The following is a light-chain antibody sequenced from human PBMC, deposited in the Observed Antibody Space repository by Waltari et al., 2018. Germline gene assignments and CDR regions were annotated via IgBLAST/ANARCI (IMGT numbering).Light chain of an antibody. Sequence: QVVLTQSPSASASLGASVKLTCTPSRGYGHFAIASHPHQPKTGPRYLMKLNSNCSHSKGDGIPDRFSGSSSGAERYLTISSLQSEDEADYYCQTWGTGTYWMFGGGTKLTVL. V-gene: IGLV4-69*01. CDR3: QTWGTGTYWM. J-gene: IGLJ3*02. CDR2: LNSNCSH. CDR1: RGYGHFA.